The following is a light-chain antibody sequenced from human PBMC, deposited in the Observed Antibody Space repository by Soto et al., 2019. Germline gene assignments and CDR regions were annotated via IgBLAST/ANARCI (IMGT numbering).Light chain of an antibody. CDR3: QQYGSSPLT. Sequence: PGERATLSCRASQIITSNYVAWFQQSPGQAPRLLIYAASSRAAGIPDRFSGSGSGTDFTLTISRLESEDFAVYYCQQYGSSPLTFGGGTKVDIK. J-gene: IGKJ4*01. CDR1: QIITSNY. V-gene: IGKV3-20*01. CDR2: AAS.